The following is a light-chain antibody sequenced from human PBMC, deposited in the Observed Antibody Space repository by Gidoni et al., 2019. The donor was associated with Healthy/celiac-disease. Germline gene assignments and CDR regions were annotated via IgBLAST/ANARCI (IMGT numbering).Light chain of an antibody. J-gene: IGKJ5*01. CDR1: QSISTY. Sequence: GDRRTITCRASQSISTYFNWYQQKPGNAPKLLIYAASSWHSGVPYRFSGSGSGTDFTLTISSLQPEDFATYYCQQSYSTPVTFGQGTRLEIK. V-gene: IGKV1-39*01. CDR3: QQSYSTPVT. CDR2: AAS.